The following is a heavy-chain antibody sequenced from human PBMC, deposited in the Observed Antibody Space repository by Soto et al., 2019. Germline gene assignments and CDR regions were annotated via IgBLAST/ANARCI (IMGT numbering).Heavy chain of an antibody. D-gene: IGHD1-1*01. CDR1: GGTFSNSA. CDR3: ARDKDRLQLGGNYYYILDV. CDR2: IMPIFRTP. J-gene: IGHJ6*02. Sequence: QVQLEQSGAEVKKPGSSVKVSCKTSGGTFSNSAISWVRQAPGHGLEWMGGIMPIFRTPDYAQKFQDRVTITADESPSTVYMELRGLRSDDTAVYYCARDKDRLQLGGNYYYILDVWGQGTTVTVSS. V-gene: IGHV1-69*12.